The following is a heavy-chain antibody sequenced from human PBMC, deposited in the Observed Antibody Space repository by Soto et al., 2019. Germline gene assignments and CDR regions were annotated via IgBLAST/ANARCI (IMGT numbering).Heavy chain of an antibody. CDR2: ISSSSSTI. J-gene: IGHJ6*02. Sequence: VQLVESGGGLVQPGGSLRLSCAASGFTFSSYSMNWVRQAPGKGLEWVSYISSSSSTIYYADSVKGRFTISRDNAKNSLYLQMNSLRDEDTAVYYCARDRLNYDFWSGYSVYYYGMDVWGQGTTVTVSS. CDR3: ARDRLNYDFWSGYSVYYYGMDV. CDR1: GFTFSSYS. D-gene: IGHD3-3*01. V-gene: IGHV3-48*02.